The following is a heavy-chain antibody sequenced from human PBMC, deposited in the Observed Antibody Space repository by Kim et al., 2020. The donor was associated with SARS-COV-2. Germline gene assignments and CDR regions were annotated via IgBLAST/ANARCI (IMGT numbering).Heavy chain of an antibody. D-gene: IGHD3-22*01. CDR3: ARSADYYDRSDYYGNYFDY. J-gene: IGHJ4*02. CDR1: GGSISNSNYY. CDR2: IYYSGST. Sequence: SETLSLTCTVSGGSISNSNYYWGWIRQPPEKGLEWLGNIYYSGSTYYNLSLKSRVTISVDTSKNQFSLRLSSVTAADTAVYYCARSADYYDRSDYYGNYFDYWGQGTLVTVSS. V-gene: IGHV4-39*07.